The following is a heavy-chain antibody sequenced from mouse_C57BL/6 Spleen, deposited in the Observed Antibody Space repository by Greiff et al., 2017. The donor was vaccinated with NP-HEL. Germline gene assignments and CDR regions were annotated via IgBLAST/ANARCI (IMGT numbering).Heavy chain of an antibody. J-gene: IGHJ2*01. CDR3: ARSTMVTTFDY. Sequence: QVQLQQPGAELVKPGASVKLSCKASGYTLTSYWMHWVKQRPGQGLEWIGMIHPNSGSTNYNEKFKSKATLTVDTSSSTAYMQLSSLTSEDSAVYYCARSTMVTTFDYWGQGTTLTVSS. CDR2: IHPNSGST. CDR1: GYTLTSYW. V-gene: IGHV1-64*01. D-gene: IGHD2-2*01.